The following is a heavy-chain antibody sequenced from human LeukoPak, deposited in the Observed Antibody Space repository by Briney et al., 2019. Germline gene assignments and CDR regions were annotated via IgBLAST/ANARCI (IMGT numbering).Heavy chain of an antibody. J-gene: IGHJ4*02. CDR1: GYTFTGYY. CDR2: INPNSGST. CDR3: AREVPERYCSSTSCYAGRYFDY. Sequence: ASVKVSCKASGYTFTGYYMHWVRQAPGQGLEWMGWINPNSGSTNYAQKVQGRVTMTRDTSISTAYMELSRLRSDDTAVYYCAREVPERYCSSTSCYAGRYFDYWGQGTLVTVSS. V-gene: IGHV1-2*02. D-gene: IGHD2-2*01.